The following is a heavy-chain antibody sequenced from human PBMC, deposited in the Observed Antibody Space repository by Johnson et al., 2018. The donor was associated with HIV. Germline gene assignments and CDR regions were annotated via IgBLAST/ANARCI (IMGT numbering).Heavy chain of an antibody. CDR1: GFTFSSYA. CDR3: ARDDLRDTGAFDI. Sequence: QVQLVESGGGVVQPGRSLRLSCAVSGFTFSSYAMHWVRQAPGKGLESVAIISYDGSNKYYADSVKGRFTISRDNSKNTLYLQMNSLRAEDTAVYYCARDDLRDTGAFDIWGQGTMVTVSS. J-gene: IGHJ3*02. D-gene: IGHD2-8*02. CDR2: ISYDGSNK. V-gene: IGHV3-30-3*01.